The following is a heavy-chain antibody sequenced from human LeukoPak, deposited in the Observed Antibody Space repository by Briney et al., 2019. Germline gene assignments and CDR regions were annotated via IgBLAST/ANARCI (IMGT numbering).Heavy chain of an antibody. CDR1: GFTFSSYW. Sequence: GGSLRLSCAASGFTFSSYWMHWVRQAPGKGLVWVSRINSDGSGTSYADSVKGRFTISRDNAKNTLYLQMNSLRAEDTAVYYCAGFDCSGGSCFDYWGQGTLVTVSS. CDR2: INSDGSGT. D-gene: IGHD2-15*01. V-gene: IGHV3-74*01. J-gene: IGHJ4*02. CDR3: AGFDCSGGSCFDY.